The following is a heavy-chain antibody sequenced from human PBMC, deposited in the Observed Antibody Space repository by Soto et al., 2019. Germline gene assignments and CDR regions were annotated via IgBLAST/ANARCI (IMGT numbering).Heavy chain of an antibody. D-gene: IGHD3-16*01. Sequence: QVQLLESGGGVVQPGRSLRLSCAASGFPFSSYALHWVRQAPGRGLEWVAAISNDGGNKFYADSVKGRFSISRDTSKKTLYLQMNSLRAAYTAVYYCARVWGAYPNFDFWGQGTLVTVSS. V-gene: IGHV3-30-3*01. CDR3: ARVWGAYPNFDF. J-gene: IGHJ4*02. CDR1: GFPFSSYA. CDR2: ISNDGGNK.